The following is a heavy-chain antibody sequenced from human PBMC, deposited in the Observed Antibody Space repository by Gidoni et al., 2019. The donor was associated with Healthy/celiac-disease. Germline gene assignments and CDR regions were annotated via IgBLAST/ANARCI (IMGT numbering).Heavy chain of an antibody. V-gene: IGHV3-7*01. Sequence: EVQLVASGGGLVQPGGSLSLSCAASGFTFSSYWMSWVRPAPGKGREWVANIKQDGSEKYYVDSVKGRFTISRDNAKNSLYLQMNSLRAEDTAVYYWARGHGGLVGWFDPWGQGTLVTVSS. CDR3: ARGHGGLVGWFDP. CDR2: IKQDGSEK. D-gene: IGHD6-19*01. CDR1: GFTFSSYW. J-gene: IGHJ5*02.